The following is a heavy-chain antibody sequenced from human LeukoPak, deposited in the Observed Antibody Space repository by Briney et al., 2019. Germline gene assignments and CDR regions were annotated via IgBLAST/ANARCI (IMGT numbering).Heavy chain of an antibody. CDR3: ARCGWEFTIFGVDSNWFDP. D-gene: IGHD3-3*01. J-gene: IGHJ5*02. CDR2: IIPIFGTA. V-gene: IGHV1-69*13. Sequence: ASVKVSCKASGYTFTSYGISWVRQAPGQGLEWMGGIIPIFGTANYAQKFQGRVTITADESTSTAYMELSSLRSEDTAVYYCARCGWEFTIFGVDSNWFDPWGQGTLVTVSS. CDR1: GYTFTSYG.